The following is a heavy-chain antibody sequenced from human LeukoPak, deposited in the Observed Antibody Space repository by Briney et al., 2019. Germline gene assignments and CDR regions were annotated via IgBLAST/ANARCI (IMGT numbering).Heavy chain of an antibody. CDR2: INSDGTNT. D-gene: IGHD3-22*01. Sequence: TGGSLRLSCAASGFTFSTYWMHWVRQAPGKGLVWLSRINSDGTNTNYADSVTGRFTVSRDNAKNTLYLQMNSLRAEDTAVYYCATRPQIVVVIRDYWGQGTLVTVSS. CDR3: ATRPQIVVVIRDY. J-gene: IGHJ4*02. V-gene: IGHV3-74*01. CDR1: GFTFSTYW.